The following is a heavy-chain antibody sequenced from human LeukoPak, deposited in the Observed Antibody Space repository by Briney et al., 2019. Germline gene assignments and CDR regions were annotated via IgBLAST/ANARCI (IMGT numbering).Heavy chain of an antibody. CDR3: AREAFYYGMDV. V-gene: IGHV4-61*01. CDR2: IYYTGST. J-gene: IGHJ6*02. CDR1: GGSVSGGSYC. Sequence: SETLSLTCTVSGGSVSGGSYCWSWIRQPPGKELEWVGYIYYTGSTNYNPSLKSRVTISVDTSKNQFSLKLSSVTAADTAVYYCAREAFYYGMDVWGQGTTVTVSS.